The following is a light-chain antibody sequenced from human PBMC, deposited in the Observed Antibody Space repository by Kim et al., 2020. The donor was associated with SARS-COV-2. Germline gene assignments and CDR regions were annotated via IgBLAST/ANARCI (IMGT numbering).Light chain of an antibody. V-gene: IGKV1-39*01. CDR3: QQSHTAPLLT. J-gene: IGKJ4*01. CDR1: QNINSF. Sequence: DIQMTQSPSSLAASVGDRVTITCRASQNINSFLNWYQQRPGKAPKLLIYAASTLQIGVPSRFSGRGSGTDFTLTITSLQPEDFATYYCQQSHTAPLLTFGGGTKVDIK. CDR2: AAS.